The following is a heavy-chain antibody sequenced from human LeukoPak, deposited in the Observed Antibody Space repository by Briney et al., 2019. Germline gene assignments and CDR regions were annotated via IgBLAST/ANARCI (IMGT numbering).Heavy chain of an antibody. CDR2: IYTSGST. J-gene: IGHJ5*02. CDR1: GGSISSYY. CDR3: ARDLPYDFWSGRFDP. D-gene: IGHD3-3*01. Sequence: SETLSLTCTVSGGSISSYYWSWIRQPAGKGLEWIGRIYTSGSTNYNPSLKSRVTMSVDTSKNQFSLKLSSVTAADTAAYYCARDLPYDFWSGRFDPWGQGTLVTVSS. V-gene: IGHV4-4*07.